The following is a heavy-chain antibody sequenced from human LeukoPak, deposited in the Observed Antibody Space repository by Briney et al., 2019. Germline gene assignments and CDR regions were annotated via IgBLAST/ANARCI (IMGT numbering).Heavy chain of an antibody. V-gene: IGHV3-66*01. CDR2: IYSGGTT. Sequence: GGSLRLSCAASGFIVSSNYMSWVRQAPGRGLEWVSVIYSGGTTYYADSVKGRFTISRDNSKNTLYLQMNSLRAEDTALYYCARARSTGYYVADYWGQGTLVTVSS. CDR1: GFIVSSNY. CDR3: ARARSTGYYVADY. D-gene: IGHD3-9*01. J-gene: IGHJ4*02.